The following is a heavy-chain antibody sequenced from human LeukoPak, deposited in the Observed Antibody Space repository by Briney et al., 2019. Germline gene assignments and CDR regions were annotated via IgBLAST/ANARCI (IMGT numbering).Heavy chain of an antibody. J-gene: IGHJ4*02. CDR2: IYYSGST. D-gene: IGHD4-17*01. CDR3: ARNHTHEGYGYYFDY. CDR1: GGSISSSSYY. Sequence: SETLSLTCTVSGGSISSSSYYWGWIRQPPGKGLEGIGSIYYSGSTSYNPSLKSRVTISVETSKNQFSLKLSSVTAADTAFYYCARNHTHEGYGYYFDYWGQGTLVTVSS. V-gene: IGHV4-39*01.